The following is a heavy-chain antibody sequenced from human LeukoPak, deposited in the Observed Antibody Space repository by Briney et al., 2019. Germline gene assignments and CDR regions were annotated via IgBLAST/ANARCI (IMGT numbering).Heavy chain of an antibody. CDR1: GFTFSSYW. D-gene: IGHD3-16*02. V-gene: IGHV3-7*01. CDR2: IKQDGSEK. J-gene: IGHJ4*02. CDR3: AKGDDYVWGSYRLLSYFDY. Sequence: GGSLRLSCAASGFTFSSYWMSWVRQVPGKGLEWVANIKQDGSEKYYVDSVKGRFTISRDNSKNTLYLQMNSLRAEDTAVYYCAKGDDYVWGSYRLLSYFDYWGQGTLVTVSS.